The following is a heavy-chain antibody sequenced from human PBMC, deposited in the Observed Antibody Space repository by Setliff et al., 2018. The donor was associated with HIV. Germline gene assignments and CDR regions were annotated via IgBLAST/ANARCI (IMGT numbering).Heavy chain of an antibody. J-gene: IGHJ4*02. V-gene: IGHV4-61*08. CDR3: ARGLRTFLVFFDS. Sequence: PSETLSLTCNVSAASVGTGAYYWSWIRQSPGKGLEWLGYLYYSGSIDYNPSLKTRVSISIDMSKNQFSLKMSSVTAADTAVYFCARGLRTFLVFFDSWGQGILVTVSS. CDR2: LYYSGSI. D-gene: IGHD2-8*01. CDR1: AASVGTGAYY.